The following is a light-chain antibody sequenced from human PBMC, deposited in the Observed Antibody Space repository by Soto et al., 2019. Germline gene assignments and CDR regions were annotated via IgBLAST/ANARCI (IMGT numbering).Light chain of an antibody. CDR2: GAS. J-gene: IGKJ2*01. Sequence: EVVLTQSPGTLSLSPGERATLSCTASQSVSSSYLAWYQQKPGQAPRLLIYGASSRATGISDRFSGSGSGTDITLTISRLEPEDFAVYYCQQYGSSPPYTFGQGTKLEIK. CDR3: QQYGSSPPYT. CDR1: QSVSSSY. V-gene: IGKV3-20*01.